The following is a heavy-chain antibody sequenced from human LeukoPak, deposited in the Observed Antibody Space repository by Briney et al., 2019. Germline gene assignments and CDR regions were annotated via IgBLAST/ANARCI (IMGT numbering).Heavy chain of an antibody. CDR3: ASSSLAYCGGDCLGFDI. V-gene: IGHV3-33*01. CDR1: GFTFSSYG. CDR2: IRYDGSNK. D-gene: IGHD2-21*02. Sequence: GGSLRLTCAASGFTFSSYGMHWVRQAPGKGLEWVAVIRYDGSNKYYADSVKGRFTISRDNSKNTLYLQMNSLRAEDTAVYYCASSSLAYCGGDCLGFDIWGQGTMVTVSS. J-gene: IGHJ3*02.